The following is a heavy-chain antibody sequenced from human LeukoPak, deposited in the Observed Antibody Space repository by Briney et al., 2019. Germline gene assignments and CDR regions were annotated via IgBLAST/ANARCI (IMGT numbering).Heavy chain of an antibody. D-gene: IGHD1-26*01. CDR3: TTDAVGIEGATFDY. CDR2: ISGSGGST. J-gene: IGHJ4*02. Sequence: QPGGTLRLSCAGSGFTFSSYGMSWVRQAPGKGLEWVSAISGSGGSTYYADSVKGRFTISRDNSKNTLYLQMNSLKTEDTAVYYCTTDAVGIEGATFDYWGQGTLVTVSS. V-gene: IGHV3-23*01. CDR1: GFTFSSYG.